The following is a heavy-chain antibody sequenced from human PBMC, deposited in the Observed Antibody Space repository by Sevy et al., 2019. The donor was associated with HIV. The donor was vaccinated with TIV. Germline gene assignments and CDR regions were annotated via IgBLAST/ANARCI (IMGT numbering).Heavy chain of an antibody. D-gene: IGHD3-10*01. J-gene: IGHJ4*02. CDR2: INYNGIT. CDR1: GASISSSGYY. Sequence: SETLSLTCTVSGASISSSGYYWGWIRQPPGKGLEWIATINYNGITFYNPSLKSRITISADTSRNQFSLDLKSVTAADTAIYYCAGPILRYNNAWSYYDYWGQGTVVTVS. CDR3: AGPILRYNNAWSYYDY. V-gene: IGHV4-39*01.